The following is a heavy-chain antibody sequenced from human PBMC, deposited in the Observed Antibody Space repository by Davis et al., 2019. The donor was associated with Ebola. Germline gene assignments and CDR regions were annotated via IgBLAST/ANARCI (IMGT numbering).Heavy chain of an antibody. Sequence: SETLSLTCTVSGGSISSYYWSWIRQPPGKGLEWIGYIYYSGSTNYNPSLKSRVTISVDTSKNQFSLKLSSVTAADTAVYYCARGTYCSGGSYYYYGMDVWGQGTTVTVSS. D-gene: IGHD2-15*01. CDR3: ARGTYCSGGSYYYYGMDV. J-gene: IGHJ6*02. V-gene: IGHV4-59*01. CDR2: IYYSGST. CDR1: GGSISSYY.